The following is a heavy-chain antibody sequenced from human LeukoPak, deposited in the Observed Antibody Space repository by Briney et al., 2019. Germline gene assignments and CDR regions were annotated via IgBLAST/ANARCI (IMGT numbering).Heavy chain of an antibody. J-gene: IGHJ4*02. V-gene: IGHV1-3*01. D-gene: IGHD4-17*01. CDR1: GYIFSDYA. CDR2: INAGNGKT. Sequence: ASVKVSCKASGYIFSDYAIQWVRQAPGQGLEWMGWINAGNGKTKYSQKFQGRVTITRETSASTAYMELSGLRSKDTAVYYCARARWTSTVTTYYLDYWGQGTPVTVSS. CDR3: ARARWTSTVTTYYLDY.